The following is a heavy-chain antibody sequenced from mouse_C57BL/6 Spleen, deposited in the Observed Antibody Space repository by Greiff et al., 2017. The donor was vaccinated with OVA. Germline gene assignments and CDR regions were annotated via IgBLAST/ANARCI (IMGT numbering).Heavy chain of an antibody. V-gene: IGHV1-26*01. CDR3: ARSVYYDYDGFDY. D-gene: IGHD2-4*01. J-gene: IGHJ2*01. CDR1: GYTFTDYY. Sequence: VQLQQSGPELVKPGASVKISCKASGYTFTDYYMNWVKQSHGKSLEWIGDINPNNGGTSYNQKFKGKATLTVDKSSSTAYMELRSLTSEDSAVYYCARSVYYDYDGFDYWGQGTTLTVSS. CDR2: INPNNGGT.